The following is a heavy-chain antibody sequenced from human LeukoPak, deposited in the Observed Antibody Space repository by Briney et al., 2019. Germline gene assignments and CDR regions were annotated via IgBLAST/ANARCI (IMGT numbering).Heavy chain of an antibody. CDR3: ARGLGGLGGNSSTYCFDY. J-gene: IGHJ4*02. Sequence: SETLSLTSAVYGGSFSGYYWSWIRQPPGKGLEWIGEINHSGSTNYNPSLKSRVTISVDTSKNQFSLKLSSVTAADTAVYYCARGLGGLGGNSSTYCFDYWGQGTLVTVSS. D-gene: IGHD4-23*01. CDR2: INHSGST. V-gene: IGHV4-34*01. CDR1: GGSFSGYY.